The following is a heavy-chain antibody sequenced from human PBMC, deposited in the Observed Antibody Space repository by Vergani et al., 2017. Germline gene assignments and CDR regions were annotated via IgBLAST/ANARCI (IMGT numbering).Heavy chain of an antibody. CDR1: GFTFSSYA. CDR2: IYSGGSST. D-gene: IGHD3-3*01. V-gene: IGHV3-23*03. CDR3: ATSPITIFGVVARTYYYYMDV. Sequence: EVQLLESGGGLVQPGGSLRLSCAASGFTFSSYAMSWVRQAPGKGLEWVSVIYSGGSSTYYADSVKGRFTISRVNSKNTLYLQMNSLRAEDTAVYYCATSPITIFGVVARTYYYYMDVWGKGTTVTVSS. J-gene: IGHJ6*03.